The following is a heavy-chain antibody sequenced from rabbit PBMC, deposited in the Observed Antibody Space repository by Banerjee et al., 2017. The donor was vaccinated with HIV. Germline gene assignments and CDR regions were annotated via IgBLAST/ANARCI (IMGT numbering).Heavy chain of an antibody. CDR3: ARDLAGVIGWNFKL. J-gene: IGHJ4*01. Sequence: QSLEESGGDLVKPEGSLTLTCKASGFSFSSQHMCWVRQAPGKELEWIACINTSSGNTVYASWAKGRFTISKTSSTTVTLQMTSLTAADTASYFCARDLAGVIGWNFKLWGPGTLVTVS. CDR1: GFSFSSQH. CDR2: INTSSGNT. D-gene: IGHD4-1*01. V-gene: IGHV1S40*01.